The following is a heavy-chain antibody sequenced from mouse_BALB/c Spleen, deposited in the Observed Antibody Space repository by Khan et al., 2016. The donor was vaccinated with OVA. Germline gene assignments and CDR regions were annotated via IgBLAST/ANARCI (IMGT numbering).Heavy chain of an antibody. J-gene: IGHJ4*01. V-gene: IGHV14-4*02. Sequence: EVELVESGAELVMSGASVKLSCTASGFNIKDYYMHWVKQRPEQGLEWIGWIDPENGDTEYAPKFQGKATMTADTSSNTAYLQLSSLTSEDTAVYYCNAWTVYYSMDYWGQGTSVTVSS. CDR3: NAWTVYYSMDY. CDR1: GFNIKDYY. CDR2: IDPENGDT.